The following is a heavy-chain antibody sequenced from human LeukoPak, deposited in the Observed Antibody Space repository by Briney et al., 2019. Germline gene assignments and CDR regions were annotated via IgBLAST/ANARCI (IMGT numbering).Heavy chain of an antibody. V-gene: IGHV3-23*01. CDR1: GFTFSSYA. CDR3: AKDPRGSYYFDH. Sequence: GGSLRLSCAASGFTFSSYAMSWVRQAPGKGLEWVSAISGSGGSTYYADSVKGRFTISRDNSKNTLYLQMNSLRAEDTAVYCCAKDPRGSYYFDHWGQGTLVTVSS. J-gene: IGHJ4*02. CDR2: ISGSGGST. D-gene: IGHD1-26*01.